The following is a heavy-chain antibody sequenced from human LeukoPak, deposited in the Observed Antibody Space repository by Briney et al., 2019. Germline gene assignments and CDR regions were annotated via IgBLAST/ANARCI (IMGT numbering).Heavy chain of an antibody. D-gene: IGHD3-9*01. V-gene: IGHV3-48*03. J-gene: IGHJ4*02. CDR3: AREDPYYDILTGRYYYFDY. CDR1: GFTFSSYE. CDR2: ISSSGSTI. Sequence: PGGSLRLSCAASGFTFSSYEMNWVRQAPGKGLEWVSYISSSGSTIYYADSVKGRFTISRDNAKNSLYLRMNSLRAEDTAVYYCAREDPYYDILTGRYYYFDYSGQGTLVTVSS.